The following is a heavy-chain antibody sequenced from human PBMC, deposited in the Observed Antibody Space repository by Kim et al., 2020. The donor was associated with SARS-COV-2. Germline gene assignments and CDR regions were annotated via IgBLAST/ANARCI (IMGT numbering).Heavy chain of an antibody. D-gene: IGHD6-13*01. CDR1: GGTFSSYA. J-gene: IGHJ6*02. CDR3: ASISSSWRLDYYYGMDV. Sequence: SVKVSCKASGGTFSSYAISWVRQAPGQGLEWMGGIIPIFGTANYAQKFQGRVTITADESTSTAYMELSSLRSEDTAVYYCASISSSWRLDYYYGMDVWGQGATVTVSS. CDR2: IIPIFGTA. V-gene: IGHV1-69*13.